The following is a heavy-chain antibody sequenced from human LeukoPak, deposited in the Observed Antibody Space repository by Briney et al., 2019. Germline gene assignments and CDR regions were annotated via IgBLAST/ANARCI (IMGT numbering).Heavy chain of an antibody. J-gene: IGHJ5*02. V-gene: IGHV1-2*06. CDR3: AREFNP. CDR2: INPNSGGT. Sequence: ASVKVSCKASGYTFTGYYLHWLRQAPGQGLEWMGRINPNSGGTNYAQKFQGRVTITRDTSISTAYMELTKLTSDDTAVYYCAREFNPWGQGTLVTVSS. CDR1: GYTFTGYY.